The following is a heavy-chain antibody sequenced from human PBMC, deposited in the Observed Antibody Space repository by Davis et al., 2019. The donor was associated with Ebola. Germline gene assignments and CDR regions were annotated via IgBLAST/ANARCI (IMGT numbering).Heavy chain of an antibody. V-gene: IGHV1-69*06. D-gene: IGHD6-13*01. J-gene: IGHJ4*02. Sequence: AASVKVSCKASGYTFTSYYMHWVRQAPGQGLEWMGGIIPIFGTANYAQKFQGRVTITADKSTSTAYMELSSLRSEDTAVYYCARDVGAAAGGDGDDYWGQGTLVTVSS. CDR2: IIPIFGTA. CDR3: ARDVGAAAGGDGDDY. CDR1: GYTFTSYY.